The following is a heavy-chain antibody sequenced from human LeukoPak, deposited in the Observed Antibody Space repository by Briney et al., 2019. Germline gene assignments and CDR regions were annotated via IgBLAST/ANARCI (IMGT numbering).Heavy chain of an antibody. J-gene: IGHJ6*02. Sequence: PGGSLRLSGTVSGFTFGDHAMSWVRQAPGKGLEWVGFIRSKTYGGTTEYAASVKGRFIISRDDSTSIAYLQMNSLKTEDTAVYYCTRGPIQLWLYHGMDVWGQGTTVTVSS. V-gene: IGHV3-49*04. D-gene: IGHD5-18*01. CDR1: GFTFGDHA. CDR2: IRSKTYGGTT. CDR3: TRGPIQLWLYHGMDV.